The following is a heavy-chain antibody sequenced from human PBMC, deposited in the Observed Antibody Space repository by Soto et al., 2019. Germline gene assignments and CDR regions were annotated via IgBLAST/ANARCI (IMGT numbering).Heavy chain of an antibody. Sequence: VGSLRLSCAVSGFYFNNYGINWVRQAPGKGLEWVSSVSKSDYTYYSDSVKGRFTISRDNAKNSVSLQMNSLRAEDTAVYYCAREDSIIIPAVSDSWGQGTLVTVSS. D-gene: IGHD2-2*01. CDR2: VSKSDYT. CDR1: GFYFNNYG. V-gene: IGHV3-21*01. J-gene: IGHJ4*02. CDR3: AREDSIIIPAVSDS.